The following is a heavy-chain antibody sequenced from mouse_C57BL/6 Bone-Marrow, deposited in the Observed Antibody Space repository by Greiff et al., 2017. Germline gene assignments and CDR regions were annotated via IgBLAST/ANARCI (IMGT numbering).Heavy chain of an antibody. J-gene: IGHJ4*01. Sequence: DVQLVESGGDLVKPGGSLKLSCAASGFTFSSYGMSWVRQTPDKRLEWVATISSGGSYTYYPDSVKGRFTISRDNAKNTLYLQMSSLKSEDTAMYYCARGGYYAMDYWGQGTSVTVSS. D-gene: IGHD1-1*02. CDR3: ARGGYYAMDY. CDR2: ISSGGSYT. CDR1: GFTFSSYG. V-gene: IGHV5-6*01.